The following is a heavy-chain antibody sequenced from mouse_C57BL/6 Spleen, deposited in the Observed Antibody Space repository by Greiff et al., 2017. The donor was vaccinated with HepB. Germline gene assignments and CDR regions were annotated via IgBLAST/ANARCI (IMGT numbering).Heavy chain of an antibody. CDR1: GYTFTSYG. CDR2: IYPRSGNT. Sequence: VMLVESGAELARPGASVKLSCKASGYTFTSYGISWVKQRTGQGLEWIGEIYPRSGNTYYNEKFKGKATLTADKSSSTAYMELRSLTSEDSAVYFCARLTIYYGYDDYAMDYWGLGTSVTVSS. CDR3: ARLTIYYGYDDYAMDY. V-gene: IGHV1-81*01. J-gene: IGHJ4*01. D-gene: IGHD2-2*01.